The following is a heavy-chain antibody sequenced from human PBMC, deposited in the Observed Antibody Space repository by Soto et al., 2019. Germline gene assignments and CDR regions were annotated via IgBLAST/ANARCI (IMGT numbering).Heavy chain of an antibody. CDR2: IYHSGST. J-gene: IGHJ4*02. CDR1: GGSISSNNW. D-gene: IGHD3-3*01. V-gene: IGHV4-4*02. CDR3: ARVGRFLENYTPFDY. Sequence: PSETLSLTCAVSGGSISSNNWWSWVRPPPGEGVWWVGEIYHSGSTNYNPSLKSRVTISVDKSKNQFSLKLSSVTAADTAVYYCARVGRFLENYTPFDYWGQGTLVTVSS.